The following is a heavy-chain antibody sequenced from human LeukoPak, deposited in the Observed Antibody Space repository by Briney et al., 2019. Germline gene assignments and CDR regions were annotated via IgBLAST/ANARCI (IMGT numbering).Heavy chain of an antibody. CDR1: GGSISSYY. J-gene: IGHJ4*02. CDR2: IYYSGST. Sequence: SETLSLTCTVSGGSISSYYWSWIRQPPGKGLEWIGYIYYSGSTNYNPSLKSRVTISVDTSKNQFSLKLSSVTAADTAVYFCARVDGSPDYWGQGTLVTVSS. D-gene: IGHD2-15*01. V-gene: IGHV4-59*08. CDR3: ARVDGSPDY.